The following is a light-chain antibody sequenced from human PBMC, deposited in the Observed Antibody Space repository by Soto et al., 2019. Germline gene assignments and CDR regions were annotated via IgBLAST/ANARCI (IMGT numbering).Light chain of an antibody. J-gene: IGLJ1*01. CDR2: EVS. Sequence: QSALTQPASVSGSLGQSITISCTGSSSDIGGHEYVSWYQQHPGAAPKLLIFEVSRRPSGVSSRLSGSKSGNTASLTISGLQAEDQVDYYCSSYSSGSVLYVFGTGTKVTVL. CDR1: SSDIGGHEY. V-gene: IGLV2-14*03. CDR3: SSYSSGSVLYV.